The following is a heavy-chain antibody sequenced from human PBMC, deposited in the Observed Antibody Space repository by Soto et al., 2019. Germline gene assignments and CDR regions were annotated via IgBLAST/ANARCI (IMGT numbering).Heavy chain of an antibody. CDR1: GGSMTGGDYH. Sequence: SETLSLTCTVSGGSMTGGDYHWSWIRQPPGKGLEGIGDIYHSGTTDYNLSLRGRRTIAIDTSKNQFSLKLTSVTAADTAVYYCARAPFRGSSPFDFCGHGALVTVSS. CDR2: IYHSGTT. J-gene: IGHJ4*01. V-gene: IGHV4-30-4*01. D-gene: IGHD1-26*01. CDR3: ARAPFRGSSPFDF.